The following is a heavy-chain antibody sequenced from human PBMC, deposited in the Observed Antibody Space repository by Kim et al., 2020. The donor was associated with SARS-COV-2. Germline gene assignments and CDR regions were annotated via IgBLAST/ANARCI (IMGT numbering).Heavy chain of an antibody. CDR1: GGSVSSGSYY. D-gene: IGHD6-13*01. CDR3: ARDLAAAGWVNWFDP. Sequence: SETLSLTCTVSGGSVSSGSYYWSWIRQPPGKGLEWIGYIYYSGSTNYNPSLKSRVTISVDTSKNQFSLKLSSVTAADTAVYYCARDLAAAGWVNWFDPWG. J-gene: IGHJ5*02. V-gene: IGHV4-61*01. CDR2: IYYSGST.